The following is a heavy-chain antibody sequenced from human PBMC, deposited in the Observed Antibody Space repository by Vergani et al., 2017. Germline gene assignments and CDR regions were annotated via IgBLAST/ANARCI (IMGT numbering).Heavy chain of an antibody. J-gene: IGHJ5*02. CDR2: IIPIFGTA. CDR1: GGTFSSYA. CDR3: ARDYCSSTSCYTRWFDP. V-gene: IGHV1-69*01. D-gene: IGHD2-2*02. Sequence: QVQLVQSGAEVKKPGSSVKVSCKASGGTFSSYAISWVRQAPGQGLEWMGGIIPIFGTANYAQKFQGRVTITADESTSTTYMELSSLRSEDTAVYYCARDYCSSTSCYTRWFDPWGQGTLVTVSS.